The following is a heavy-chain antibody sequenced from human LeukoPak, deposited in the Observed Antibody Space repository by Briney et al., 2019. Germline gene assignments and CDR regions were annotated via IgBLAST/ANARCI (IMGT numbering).Heavy chain of an antibody. V-gene: IGHV3-48*04. D-gene: IGHD1-26*01. CDR1: GFTFSSYS. CDR3: ARYSGSYSNAFDI. CDR2: ISSSSSTI. Sequence: GGSLRLSCAASGFTFSSYSMDWVRQAPGKGLEWVSYISSSSSTIYYADSVKGRFTISRDNAKNSLYLQMNSLRAEDTAVYYCARYSGSYSNAFDIWGQGTMVTVSS. J-gene: IGHJ3*02.